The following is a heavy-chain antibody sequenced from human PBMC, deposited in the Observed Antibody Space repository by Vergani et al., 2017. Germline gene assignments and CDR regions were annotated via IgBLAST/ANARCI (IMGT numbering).Heavy chain of an antibody. CDR2: ISGSGGST. D-gene: IGHD3-10*01. J-gene: IGHJ6*03. CDR1: GGSISSGGYY. V-gene: IGHV3-23*01. Sequence: VQLQESGPGLVKPSQTLSLTCTVSGGSISSGGYYWSWIRQHPGKGQEWVSAISGSGGSTYYADSVKGRFTISRDNSKNTLYLQMNSLRAEDTAVYYCASSQPSDGQGGNVWFGELIVYYMDVWGKGTTVTVSS. CDR3: ASSQPSDGQGGNVWFGELIVYYMDV.